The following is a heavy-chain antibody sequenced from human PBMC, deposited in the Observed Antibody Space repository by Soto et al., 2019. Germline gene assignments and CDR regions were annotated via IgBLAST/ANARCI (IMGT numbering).Heavy chain of an antibody. V-gene: IGHV3-23*01. CDR3: VKERSGHSYADS. CDR2: FSGSGDRT. CDR1: GFTFRNYA. J-gene: IGHJ4*02. Sequence: EVQLLESGGGLGQPGGSLRLSCEASGFTFRNYAMSWLRQPPGKGLEWFSAFSGSGDRTYYADSVKGRFTISRDNSKNTLYLQMNSLRAEDSAVYYCVKERSGHSYADSWGQGTLVTVSS. D-gene: IGHD5-18*01.